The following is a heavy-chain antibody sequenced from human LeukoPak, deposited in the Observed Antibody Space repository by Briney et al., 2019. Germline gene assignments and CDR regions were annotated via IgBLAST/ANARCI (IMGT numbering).Heavy chain of an antibody. V-gene: IGHV4-59*08. CDR3: ARLPLFHYMDV. CDR1: GRSISSYF. J-gene: IGHJ6*03. Sequence: PSETLSLTCTLSGRSISSYFWRWIRQPPGKGLEWIGYIFCTGSTNYNPSLKSRVTISLDTSMNQFSLKLSSVTAADTAVYYCARLPLFHYMDVWGKGTKVTVS. CDR2: IFCTGST.